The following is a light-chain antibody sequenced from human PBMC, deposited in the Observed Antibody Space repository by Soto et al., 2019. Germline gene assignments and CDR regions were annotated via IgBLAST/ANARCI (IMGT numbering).Light chain of an antibody. Sequence: DIQMTQSPSSLSASVVDRVTITFRSSQSVSFWLAWYQQKPGKAPKPLIYKASTLESGVPSRFSGGGFGTEFTLTISSLQPDDYATYYCQQYQTFWTFGQGTKVDIK. J-gene: IGKJ1*01. CDR2: KAS. V-gene: IGKV1-5*03. CDR1: QSVSFW. CDR3: QQYQTFWT.